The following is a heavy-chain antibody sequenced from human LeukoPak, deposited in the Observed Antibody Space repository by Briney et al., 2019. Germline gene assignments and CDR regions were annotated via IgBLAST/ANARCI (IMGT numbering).Heavy chain of an antibody. Sequence: GRSLRLSCAASGFTFSSYGMHWVRQAPGKGLEWVAVISYDGSNKYYADSVKGRFTISRDNSKNTLYLQMNSLRAEDTAVYYCARDLHSTFDYWGQGTLVTVSS. CDR1: GFTFSSYG. CDR3: ARDLHSTFDY. J-gene: IGHJ4*02. V-gene: IGHV3-30*03. CDR2: ISYDGSNK. D-gene: IGHD2-15*01.